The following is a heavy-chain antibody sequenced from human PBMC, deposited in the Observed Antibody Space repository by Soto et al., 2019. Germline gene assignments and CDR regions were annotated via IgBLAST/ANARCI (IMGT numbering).Heavy chain of an antibody. J-gene: IGHJ6*02. Sequence: PGWSLRLSCAASGVSFSNAWMSWVRQAPGKGREWVGRIKSKTDGGTTDYAAPVKGRFTISRDDSKNTLYLQMNSLKTEDTAVYYCTTDRYCSGGSCYSGLYYGMDVWGQGPTVTVSS. V-gene: IGHV3-15*01. CDR1: GVSFSNAW. CDR3: TTDRYCSGGSCYSGLYYGMDV. D-gene: IGHD2-15*01. CDR2: IKSKTDGGTT.